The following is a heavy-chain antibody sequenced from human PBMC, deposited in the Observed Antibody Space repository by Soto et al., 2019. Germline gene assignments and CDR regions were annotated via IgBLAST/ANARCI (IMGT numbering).Heavy chain of an antibody. CDR3: ARLPWVYDSSGVSFDY. CDR1: GGSISSGDYY. J-gene: IGHJ4*02. D-gene: IGHD3-22*01. V-gene: IGHV4-30-4*01. Sequence: PSETLSLTCTVSGGSISSGDYYWSWIRQPPGKGLEWIGYIYYSGSTYYNPSLKSRVTISVDTSKNQFSLKLSSVTAADTAVYYCARLPWVYDSSGVSFDYWGQGTLVTVSS. CDR2: IYYSGST.